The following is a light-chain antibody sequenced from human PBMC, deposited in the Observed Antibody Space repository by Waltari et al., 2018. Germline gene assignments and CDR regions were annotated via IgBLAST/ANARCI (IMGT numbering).Light chain of an antibody. V-gene: IGKV3-11*01. CDR2: DAS. CDR1: TSIDIY. Sequence: EIVLTQSPATLSLSPGASATLSCRASTSIDIYLAWYQQRPGQAPRLLISDASYRATGIPARFRGSGSGTDFTLTISSLEPEDFAVYSCQQRSRWPLTFGGGTKVEL. CDR3: QQRSRWPLT. J-gene: IGKJ4*01.